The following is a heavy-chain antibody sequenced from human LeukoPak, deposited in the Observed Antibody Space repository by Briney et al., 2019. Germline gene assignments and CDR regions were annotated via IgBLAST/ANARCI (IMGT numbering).Heavy chain of an antibody. J-gene: IGHJ4*02. D-gene: IGHD2-21*01. V-gene: IGHV3-30*18. CDR1: GFTFSTYG. CDR3: AKEFNRGLPDY. Sequence: GRSLRLSCAATGFTFSTYGMHWVRQAPGKGLEWVAVISYDGSNEYYADSVKGRFTISRDNSKYTLYLQMSSLRAEDTAVYYCAKEFNRGLPDYWGQGTLVTVPS. CDR2: ISYDGSNE.